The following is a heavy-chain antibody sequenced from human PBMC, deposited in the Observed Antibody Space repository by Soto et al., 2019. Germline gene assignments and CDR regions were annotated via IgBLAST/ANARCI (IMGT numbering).Heavy chain of an antibody. CDR1: GGSFNAYY. CDR2: IIQSGST. Sequence: PSETLSLTCAVFGGSFNAYYWTWIRQPPGKGLEWIGEIIQSGSTNYNPSLKSRVSISVDTSKNQFSLTLTSVTAAYTAVYFCGRRGFSTGVKIDYWGQGVLVTVPQ. J-gene: IGHJ4*02. D-gene: IGHD2-8*02. CDR3: GRRGFSTGVKIDY. V-gene: IGHV4-34*12.